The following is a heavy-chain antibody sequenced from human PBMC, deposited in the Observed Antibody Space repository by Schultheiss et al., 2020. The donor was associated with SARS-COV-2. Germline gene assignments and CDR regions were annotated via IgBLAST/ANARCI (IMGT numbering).Heavy chain of an antibody. CDR2: IWFDGSNS. CDR3: AMLPSVDAFDI. J-gene: IGHJ3*02. Sequence: GGSLRLSCAASGFTFSSYDMHWVRQATGKGLEWVAVIWFDGSNSHYADSVKGRFTISRDNPKNTLYLQMNSLRAEDTAVYYCAMLPSVDAFDIWGQGTMVTVSS. V-gene: IGHV3-33*08. D-gene: IGHD2-15*01. CDR1: GFTFSSYD.